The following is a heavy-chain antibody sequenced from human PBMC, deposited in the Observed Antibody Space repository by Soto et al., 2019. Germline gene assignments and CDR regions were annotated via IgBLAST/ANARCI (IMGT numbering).Heavy chain of an antibody. J-gene: IGHJ4*02. CDR2: IYHSGST. CDR3: ASSHAGAHITAAVH. CDR1: GGSISSDGYS. D-gene: IGHD6-13*01. Sequence: QLRLQESGSGLVKPSQTLSLTCAVSGGSISSDGYSWSWIRQPPGKGLEWIGYIYHSGSTYYNPSLKRRVTIAVDRSKNQFSLKLSSVTAADTAVYYCASSHAGAHITAAVHWGQGTLVTVSS. V-gene: IGHV4-30-2*01.